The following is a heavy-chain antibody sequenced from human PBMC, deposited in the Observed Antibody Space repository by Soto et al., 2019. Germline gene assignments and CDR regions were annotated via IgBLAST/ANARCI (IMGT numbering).Heavy chain of an antibody. CDR2: ISYDGSNK. CDR1: GFTVSSYG. Sequence: GGSLRLSCAASGFTVSSYGMHWVRQAPGKGLEWVAVISYDGSNKYYADSVKGRFTISRDNSKNTLYLQMNSLRAEDTAVYYCAKYGMDVWGQGTTVTVSS. CDR3: AKYGMDV. V-gene: IGHV3-30*18. J-gene: IGHJ6*02.